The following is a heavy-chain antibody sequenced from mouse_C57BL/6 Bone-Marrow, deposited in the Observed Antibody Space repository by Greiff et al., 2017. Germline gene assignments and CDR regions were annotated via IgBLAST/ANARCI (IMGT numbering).Heavy chain of an antibody. J-gene: IGHJ4*01. V-gene: IGHV1-52*01. Sequence: QVQLQQPGAELVRPGSSVKLSCTASGYTFTSSWMHWVKQRPIQGLEWIGNIDPSDSETHYNQKFKDKATLTVDKSSSTAYMQLSSLTSEDAAVYYCARGCFYAMDYWGQGTSVTVSS. CDR3: ARGCFYAMDY. CDR2: IDPSDSET. CDR1: GYTFTSSW.